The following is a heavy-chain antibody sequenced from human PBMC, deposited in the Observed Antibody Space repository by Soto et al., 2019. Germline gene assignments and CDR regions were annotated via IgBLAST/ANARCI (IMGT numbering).Heavy chain of an antibody. CDR3: AKDGRYYDILTGYYSSGYYFDY. CDR2: ISDSGGST. V-gene: IGHV3-23*01. J-gene: IGHJ4*02. CDR1: GFTFSSYA. Sequence: GGSLRLSCAASGFTFSSYAMSWVRQAPGKGLEWVSSISDSGGSTYYADSVRGRFTISRDNSKNTLYLQMNSLRAEDTAVYYCAKDGRYYDILTGYYSSGYYFDYSGQGTLVTVSS. D-gene: IGHD3-9*01.